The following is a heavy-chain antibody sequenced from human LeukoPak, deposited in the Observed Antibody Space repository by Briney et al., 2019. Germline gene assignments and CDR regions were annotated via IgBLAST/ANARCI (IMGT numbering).Heavy chain of an antibody. J-gene: IGHJ4*02. CDR3: ARGPDYSDSSGYFKY. CDR1: GGSISGYY. D-gene: IGHD3-22*01. CDR2: IYTSGST. Sequence: PSETLSLTCTVSGGSISGYYWSWIRQPAGKGLEWMGRIYTSGSTNYNPSLRSRVSISVDKSKSQFSLILSSLTAADTAVYYCARGPDYSDSSGYFKYWGQGTLVTVSS. V-gene: IGHV4-4*07.